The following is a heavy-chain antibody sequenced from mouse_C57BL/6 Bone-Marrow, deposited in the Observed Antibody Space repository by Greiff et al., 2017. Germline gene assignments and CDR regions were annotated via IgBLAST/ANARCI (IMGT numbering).Heavy chain of an antibody. Sequence: QVHVKQSGPELVKPGASVKISCKASGYTFTDYYINWVKQRPGQGLEWIGWIFPGSGSTYYNEKFKGKATLTVDKSSSTAYMLLSSLTSEDSAVYFCARRTITTVVATPHFDYWGQGTTLTVSS. V-gene: IGHV1-75*01. CDR3: ARRTITTVVATPHFDY. CDR2: IFPGSGST. CDR1: GYTFTDYY. J-gene: IGHJ2*01. D-gene: IGHD1-1*01.